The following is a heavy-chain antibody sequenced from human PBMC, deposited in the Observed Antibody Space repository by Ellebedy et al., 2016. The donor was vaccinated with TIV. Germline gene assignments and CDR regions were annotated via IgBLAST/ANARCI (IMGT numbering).Heavy chain of an antibody. CDR1: GYTFTSYG. D-gene: IGHD1-26*01. CDR3: ARERSGIVGSTDDGY. CDR2: ISAYNGHT. Sequence: AASVKVSCKASGYTFTSYGISWVRQVPGQGLEWMGWISAYNGHTNYAQKLQGRVTMTTDTSTSTAYMELRSLRSDDTAVYYCARERSGIVGSTDDGYWGQGTLVTVSS. J-gene: IGHJ4*02. V-gene: IGHV1-18*01.